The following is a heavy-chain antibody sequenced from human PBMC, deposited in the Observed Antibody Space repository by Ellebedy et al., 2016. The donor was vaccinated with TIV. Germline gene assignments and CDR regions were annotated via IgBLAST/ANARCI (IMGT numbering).Heavy chain of an antibody. CDR2: IYPGDSDT. V-gene: IGHV5-51*01. CDR3: ASSTYYYDSSGYYYGDAFDI. D-gene: IGHD3-22*01. CDR1: GYSFTTYC. J-gene: IGHJ3*02. Sequence: GESLKISCKGSGYSFTTYCIHWVRQMPGKGLGWMGIIYPGDSDTRYSPSFQGQVTISADKSISTAYLQWSSLKASDTAMYYCASSTYYYDSSGYYYGDAFDIWGQGTMVTVSS.